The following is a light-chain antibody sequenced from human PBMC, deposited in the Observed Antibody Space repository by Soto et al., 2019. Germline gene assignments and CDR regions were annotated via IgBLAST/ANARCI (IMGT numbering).Light chain of an antibody. CDR1: RSVSSSY. CDR2: GAS. CDR3: QHYDSSPT. V-gene: IGKV3-20*01. J-gene: IGKJ4*01. Sequence: EIVLTQSAGNLSLSPGERATLSCRASRSVSSSYLAWYPQKPGQAPRHLIYGASSRATGIPDRFSGSGSGTDFTLTISGREPEDFAVYSCQHYDSSPTFGGGTKV.